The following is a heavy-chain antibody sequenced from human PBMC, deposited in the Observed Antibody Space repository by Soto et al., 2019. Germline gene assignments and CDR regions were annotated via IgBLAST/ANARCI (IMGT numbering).Heavy chain of an antibody. CDR2: IYYSGST. J-gene: IGHJ5*02. V-gene: IGHV4-31*03. D-gene: IGHD4-4*01. Sequence: PSDTLSLTCTVSGGSISSGGYYWSWIRQHPGKGLEWIGYIYYSGSTYYNPSLESRVAISLDTSRSQFSLTLHSVTAADTAIYYCARDRNNNFFDPWGQGTLVTVSS. CDR3: ARDRNNNFFDP. CDR1: GGSISSGGYY.